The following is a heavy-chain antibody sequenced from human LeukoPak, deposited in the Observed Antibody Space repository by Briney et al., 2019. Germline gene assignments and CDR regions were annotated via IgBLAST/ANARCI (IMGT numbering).Heavy chain of an antibody. CDR1: GGTFSSYA. CDR3: ASIRAAVVITDYYYGMDV. Sequence: SVKVSCKASGGTFSSYAISWVRQAPGQGPEWMGGIIPIFGTANYAQKFQGRVTITADESTSTAYMELSSLRSEDTAVYYCASIRAAVVITDYYYGMDVWGQGTTVTVSS. CDR2: IIPIFGTA. V-gene: IGHV1-69*13. D-gene: IGHD3-22*01. J-gene: IGHJ6*02.